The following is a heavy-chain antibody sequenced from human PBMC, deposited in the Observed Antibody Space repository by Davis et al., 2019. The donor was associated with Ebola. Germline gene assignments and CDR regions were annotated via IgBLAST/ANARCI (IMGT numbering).Heavy chain of an antibody. CDR1: GGSISSYY. V-gene: IGHV4-59*08. Sequence: SETLSLTCTVSGGSISSYYWSWIRQPPGKGLEWIGYIYYSGSTNYNPSLESRITISVDTSKNQISLRLRSVTAADTAVYYCARHAPHSGGWYSAWLDPWGQGTVVTVSS. D-gene: IGHD6-19*01. CDR3: ARHAPHSGGWYSAWLDP. J-gene: IGHJ5*02. CDR2: IYYSGST.